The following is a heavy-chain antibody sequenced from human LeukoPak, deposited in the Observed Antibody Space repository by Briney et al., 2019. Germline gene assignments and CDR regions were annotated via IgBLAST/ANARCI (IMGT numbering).Heavy chain of an antibody. CDR3: ARTRLPKNYGSGSYPGINWFDP. Sequence: GESLKISCKGSGYSFTSYWIGWVRQMPGKGLEWMGIIYPGDSDTRYSPSFQGQVTISADKSISTAYLQWSSLKASDTAMYYCARTRLPKNYGSGSYPGINWFDPWGQGTLVTVSS. D-gene: IGHD3-10*01. J-gene: IGHJ5*02. V-gene: IGHV5-51*01. CDR2: IYPGDSDT. CDR1: GYSFTSYW.